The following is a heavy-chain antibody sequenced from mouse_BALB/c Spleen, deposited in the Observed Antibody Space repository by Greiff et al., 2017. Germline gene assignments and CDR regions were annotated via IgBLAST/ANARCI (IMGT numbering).Heavy chain of an antibody. CDR2: IWAGGST. Sequence: VKLVESGPGLVAPSQSLSITCTVSGFSLTSYGVHWVRQPPGKGLEWLGVIWAGGSTNYNSALMSRLSISKDNSKSQVFLKMNSLQTDDTAMYYCARVDYYDYYYAMDYWGQGTSVTVSS. D-gene: IGHD2-4*01. CDR3: ARVDYYDYYYAMDY. V-gene: IGHV2-9*02. J-gene: IGHJ4*01. CDR1: GFSLTSYG.